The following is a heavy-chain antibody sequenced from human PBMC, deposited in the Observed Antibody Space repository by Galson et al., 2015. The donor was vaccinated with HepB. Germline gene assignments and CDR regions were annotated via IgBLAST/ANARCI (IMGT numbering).Heavy chain of an antibody. CDR3: ARLKANEWLPRGQVDFDY. J-gene: IGHJ4*02. CDR1: GFTFNTFT. D-gene: IGHD6-19*01. CDR2: ISSSSSTI. Sequence: SLRLSCAASGFTFNTFTMNWVRQAPGKGLEWVSYISSSSSTIYYADSVKGRFTISRDNAKTSLYLQMNSLRDEDTAVYYCARLKANEWLPRGQVDFDYWGQGTLVTVSS. V-gene: IGHV3-48*02.